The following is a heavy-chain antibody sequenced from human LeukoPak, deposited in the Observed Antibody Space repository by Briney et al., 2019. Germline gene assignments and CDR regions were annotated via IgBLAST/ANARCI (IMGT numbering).Heavy chain of an antibody. D-gene: IGHD2-21*01. Sequence: GESLKISCKGSGYSFTSYWIGWVRPMPGKGLEWMGIIYSGDSDTRYSPSFQGQVTISADKSISTAYLKWSSLKASDTAMYYCATNCQYSWFDPWGQGTLVTVSP. J-gene: IGHJ5*02. V-gene: IGHV5-51*01. CDR1: GYSFTSYW. CDR2: IYSGDSDT. CDR3: ATNCQYSWFDP.